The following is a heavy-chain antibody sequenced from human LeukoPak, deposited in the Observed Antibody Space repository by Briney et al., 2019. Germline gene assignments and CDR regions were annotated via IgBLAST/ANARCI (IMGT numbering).Heavy chain of an antibody. D-gene: IGHD3-10*01. Sequence: ASVKVSCKASGYTFTCYGISWVRQAPGQGLEWMGWISAYNGNTNYAQKLQGRVTMTTDTSTSTAYMELRSLRSDDTAVYYCARGQYVLLWFGDDMGAFDIWGQGTMVTVSS. CDR1: GYTFTCYG. CDR2: ISAYNGNT. J-gene: IGHJ3*02. CDR3: ARGQYVLLWFGDDMGAFDI. V-gene: IGHV1-18*01.